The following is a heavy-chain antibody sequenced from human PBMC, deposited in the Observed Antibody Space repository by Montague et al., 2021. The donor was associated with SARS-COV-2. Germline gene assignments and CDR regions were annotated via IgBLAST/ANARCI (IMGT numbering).Heavy chain of an antibody. Sequence: SDTLSLTRAVSGGSFSDNFWTWIRQTPGKGLEWIGEINRSGSTNXNLSLKSRLSISIDTSKTQFYLNLRSSTAADTAIYYCARIGYYDRSGFSDFVRWFDPWGPGTLVTVSS. CDR2: INRSGST. CDR1: GGSFSDNF. J-gene: IGHJ5*02. D-gene: IGHD3-22*01. CDR3: ARIGYYDRSGFSDFVRWFDP. V-gene: IGHV4-34*01.